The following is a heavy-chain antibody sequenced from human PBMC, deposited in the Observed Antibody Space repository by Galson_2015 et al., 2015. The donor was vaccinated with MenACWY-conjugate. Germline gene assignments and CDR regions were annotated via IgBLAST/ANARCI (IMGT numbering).Heavy chain of an antibody. CDR2: ISGGGGGT. V-gene: IGHV3-23*01. D-gene: IGHD2-2*02. CDR1: GFTFSSYA. CDR3: AKALGALYISYYLDY. Sequence: SLRLPCAASGFTFSSYAMTWVRQAPGKGREGVSSISGGGGGTYYADSVRSRFTISRDNSKNTLYLQLNSLRAEDTAIYYCAKALGALYISYYLDYWGQGTLITVSS. J-gene: IGHJ4*02.